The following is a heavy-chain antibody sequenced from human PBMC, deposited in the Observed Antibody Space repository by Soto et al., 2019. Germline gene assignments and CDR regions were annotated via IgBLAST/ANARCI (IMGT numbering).Heavy chain of an antibody. J-gene: IGHJ3*02. Sequence: QVQLQESGPGLVKPSQTLSLTCTVSGGSISSGGYYWSWIRQHPGKGLEWIGYIYYSVSTYYNPSLKSRVTISVDTSKNQFSLKLSSATAADTALYYCARAKGDSDAFDIWGQGTMVTVSS. D-gene: IGHD2-21*02. CDR3: ARAKGDSDAFDI. CDR2: IYYSVST. CDR1: GGSISSGGYY. V-gene: IGHV4-31*03.